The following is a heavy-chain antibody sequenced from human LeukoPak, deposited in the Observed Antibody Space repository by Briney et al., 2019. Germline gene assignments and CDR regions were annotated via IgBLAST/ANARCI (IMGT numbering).Heavy chain of an antibody. V-gene: IGHV3-7*03. Sequence: GGSLRLSCAASGFTFSSYWMSWVRQAPGKGLEWVANIKQDGSEKYYVDSVKGRFTISRDNAKNSLYLQMNSLRAEDTAVYYCARDASGYSSGWYSFDIWGQGTMVTVSS. CDR1: GFTFSSYW. J-gene: IGHJ3*02. CDR2: IKQDGSEK. CDR3: ARDASGYSSGWYSFDI. D-gene: IGHD6-19*01.